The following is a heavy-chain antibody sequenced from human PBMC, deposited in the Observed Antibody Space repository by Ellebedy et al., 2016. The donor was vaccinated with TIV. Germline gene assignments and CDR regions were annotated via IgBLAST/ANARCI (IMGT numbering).Heavy chain of an antibody. CDR2: IKQDGSVK. Sequence: GESLKISCAASGFDFSNYWMTWVRQAPGKGLEWVANIKQDGSVKQYVDSVKGRFTISRDNVKNSVHLQMNSLRDEDTALYYCVVIAGAGTDFDCWGQGTLATVSS. V-gene: IGHV3-7*01. CDR1: GFDFSNYW. J-gene: IGHJ4*02. D-gene: IGHD6-13*01. CDR3: VVIAGAGTDFDC.